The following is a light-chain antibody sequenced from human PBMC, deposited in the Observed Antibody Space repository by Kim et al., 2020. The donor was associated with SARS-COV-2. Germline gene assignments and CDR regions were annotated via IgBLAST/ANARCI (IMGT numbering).Light chain of an antibody. Sequence: DIQMTQSPSTLSASVGDRVTITCRASQSISSWLAWYQQKPGKAPKLLIYKASSLESGVPSRFSGSGSGTEFILTISSLQPDDFATYYCQQYNSYSPETFGQGTKVDIK. CDR1: QSISSW. V-gene: IGKV1-5*03. CDR3: QQYNSYSPET. CDR2: KAS. J-gene: IGKJ1*01.